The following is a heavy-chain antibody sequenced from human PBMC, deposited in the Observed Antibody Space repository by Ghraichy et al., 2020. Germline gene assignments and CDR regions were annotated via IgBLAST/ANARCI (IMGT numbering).Heavy chain of an antibody. CDR2: IYYSGST. Sequence: SETLSLTCTVSGGSISSSSYYWGWIRQPPGKGLEWIGSIYYSGSTYYNPSLKSRVTISVDTSKNQFSLKLSSVTAADTAVYYCARAGSPSSSWLNSGYYSGLYFSSGWYDKVGNWFDPWGQGTLVTVSS. V-gene: IGHV4-39*07. CDR1: GGSISSSSYY. CDR3: ARAGSPSSSWLNSGYYSGLYFSSGWYDKVGNWFDP. J-gene: IGHJ5*02. D-gene: IGHD6-19*01.